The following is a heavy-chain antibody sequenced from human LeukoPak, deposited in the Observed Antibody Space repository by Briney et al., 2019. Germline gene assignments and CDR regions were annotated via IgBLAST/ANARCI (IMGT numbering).Heavy chain of an antibody. CDR1: GFTFNSAW. V-gene: IGHV3-15*07. Sequence: PGGSLRLSCAASGFTFNSAWMNWVRQAPGMGLEWVGRIKSNTDGGTTDYAAPVKGRFAISRDDSENTLYLQMNSLKTEDTAVYYCTRTLKGSYFDYWGQGTLVTVSS. CDR3: TRTLKGSYFDY. D-gene: IGHD1-26*01. CDR2: IKSNTDGGTT. J-gene: IGHJ4*02.